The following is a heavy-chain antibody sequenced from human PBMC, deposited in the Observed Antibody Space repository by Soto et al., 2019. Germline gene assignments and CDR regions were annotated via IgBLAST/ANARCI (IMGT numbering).Heavy chain of an antibody. CDR2: ISGSGGST. J-gene: IGHJ4*02. D-gene: IGHD3-22*01. Sequence: PGGSLRLSCAASGFTFSSYAMSWVRQAPGKXLEWVSAISGSGGSTYYADSVKGRFTISRDNSKNTLYLQMNSLRAEDTAVYYCAKAPSPRPRGYDSSGYYVFPDYWGQGALVTVSS. CDR1: GFTFSSYA. CDR3: AKAPSPRPRGYDSSGYYVFPDY. V-gene: IGHV3-23*01.